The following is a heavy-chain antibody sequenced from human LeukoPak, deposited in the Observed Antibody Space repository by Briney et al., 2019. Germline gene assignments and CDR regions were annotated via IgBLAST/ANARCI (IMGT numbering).Heavy chain of an antibody. J-gene: IGHJ4*02. CDR1: GYRFTSFG. CDR2: ISAYNGNT. V-gene: IGHV1-18*01. CDR3: ARARYYDNSAYFFGAD. Sequence: ASVKVSCKASGYRFTSFGITWVRQAPGQGLEWLGWISAYNGNTDYAQKLEGRVTMTTDTSTSTAYMDLRSLTSDDTAVYFCARARYYDNSAYFFGADWGQGTLVTVSS. D-gene: IGHD3-22*01.